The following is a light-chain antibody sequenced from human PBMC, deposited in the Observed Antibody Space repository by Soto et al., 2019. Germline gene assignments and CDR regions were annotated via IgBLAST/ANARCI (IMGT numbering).Light chain of an antibody. Sequence: EIVLTQSPGTLSLSPGERATLSCRASQSVSSSYLAWYQQKPGQAPRLLIYGASSRATGIPDRFSGSGSGTDFTLTISRLEPEDFAVYYCQQYGSSPLTFGGGTIGGYQ. CDR2: GAS. CDR1: QSVSSSY. CDR3: QQYGSSPLT. V-gene: IGKV3-20*01. J-gene: IGKJ4*01.